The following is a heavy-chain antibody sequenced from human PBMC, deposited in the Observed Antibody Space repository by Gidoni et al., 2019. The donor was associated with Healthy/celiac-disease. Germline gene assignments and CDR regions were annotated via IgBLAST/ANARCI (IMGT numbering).Heavy chain of an antibody. CDR1: GYTFTGYY. CDR2: INPNSCGT. CDR3: AILLGYCSGGSCYRIGDY. J-gene: IGHJ4*02. D-gene: IGHD2-15*01. Sequence: QVQLVQSGAEVKKPGASVKVSCKASGYTFTGYYMHWVRQAPGQGLEWMGWINPNSCGTNYAQKFQGRVTMTRDTSISTAYMELSRLRSDDTAVYYCAILLGYCSGGSCYRIGDYWGQGTLVTVSS. V-gene: IGHV1-2*02.